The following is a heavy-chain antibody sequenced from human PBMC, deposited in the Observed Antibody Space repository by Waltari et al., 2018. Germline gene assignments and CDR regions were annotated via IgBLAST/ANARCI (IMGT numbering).Heavy chain of an antibody. CDR1: GGSISSYF. CDR3: SRYGSGTYSFDY. CDR2: IYYSGRT. D-gene: IGHD3-10*01. J-gene: IGHJ4*02. Sequence: QVQLQESGPGLVKASETLSLTCTVSGGSISSYFWSWIRQPPGRGLEWFWYIYYSGRTSDNPSLKSRVTISIDTSKNQFSLKLSSVTAADTAMYYCSRYGSGTYSFDYWGQGTLVTVSS. V-gene: IGHV4-59*01.